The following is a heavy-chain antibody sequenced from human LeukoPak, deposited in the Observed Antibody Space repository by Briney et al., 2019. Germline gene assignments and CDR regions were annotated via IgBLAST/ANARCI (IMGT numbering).Heavy chain of an antibody. V-gene: IGHV4-59*01. J-gene: IGHJ6*04. CDR2: IYSSGST. CDR3: AREVPRARRPFYMDV. D-gene: IGHD1-14*01. Sequence: SETLSLTCTVSGGSISTYYWTWIRQPPGKGLEYIGNIYSSGSTDYNPSLKSRGTISVDTSKNQFSLKVTSVTTADAAVYYCAREVPRARRPFYMDVWGKGTMVTVSS. CDR1: GGSISTYY.